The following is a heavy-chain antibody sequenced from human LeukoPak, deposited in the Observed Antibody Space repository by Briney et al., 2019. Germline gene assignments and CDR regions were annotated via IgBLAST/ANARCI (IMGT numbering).Heavy chain of an antibody. V-gene: IGHV4-38-2*02. J-gene: IGHJ4*02. Sequence: SETLSLTCTVSGYSISNPYYWGWIGQPPGKGLEWIGSIYQTGNTYYNPSLKSRVTISLDTSKNQFSLKVSSVTAADTAVYYCARLRGPMVRADYWGQGTLVTVSS. D-gene: IGHD3-10*01. CDR3: ARLRGPMVRADY. CDR2: IYQTGNT. CDR1: GYSISNPYY.